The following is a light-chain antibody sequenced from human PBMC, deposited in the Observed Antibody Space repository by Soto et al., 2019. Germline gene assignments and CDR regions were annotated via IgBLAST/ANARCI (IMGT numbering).Light chain of an antibody. CDR2: AAS. CDR1: QSISNY. CDR3: QQSYSTPRT. J-gene: IGKJ1*01. V-gene: IGKV1-39*01. Sequence: DIQMTQSPSSLSASVGDRVTITCRASQSISNYLNWYQQTPGKAPKLLIYAASSLQSGVSSRFSGSGSATDFTLTISSLQPEDFATYYCQQSYSTPRTFGQGTKVEIK.